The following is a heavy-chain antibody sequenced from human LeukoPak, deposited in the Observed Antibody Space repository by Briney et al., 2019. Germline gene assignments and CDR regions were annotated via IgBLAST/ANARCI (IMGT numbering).Heavy chain of an antibody. CDR3: AKAGLQWGREYYFDY. Sequence: PGGSLRLSCAASGFTFSSYGMHWVRQAPGKGLEWVAFIRYDGSNKYFADSVKGRFTISRDNSRSTLYLQMNSLRAEDTAVYYCAKAGLQWGREYYFDYWGQGTLVTVSS. V-gene: IGHV3-30*02. D-gene: IGHD4-11*01. J-gene: IGHJ4*02. CDR1: GFTFSSYG. CDR2: IRYDGSNK.